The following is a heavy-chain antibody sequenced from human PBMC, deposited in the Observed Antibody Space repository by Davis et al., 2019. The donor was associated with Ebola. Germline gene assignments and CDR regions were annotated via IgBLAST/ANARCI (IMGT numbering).Heavy chain of an antibody. V-gene: IGHV3-9*01. CDR1: GFSFDDYA. J-gene: IGHJ4*02. D-gene: IGHD3-22*01. CDR2: ISWNSGNI. Sequence: GGSLRLSCAASGFSFDDYAMHWVRQAPGKGLEWVSGISWNSGNIDYADSVKGRFTISRDNAKNSLHLQMNSLRDEDTALYYCARGGRDSSGFYSFADYWGQGTLVTVSS. CDR3: ARGGRDSSGFYSFADY.